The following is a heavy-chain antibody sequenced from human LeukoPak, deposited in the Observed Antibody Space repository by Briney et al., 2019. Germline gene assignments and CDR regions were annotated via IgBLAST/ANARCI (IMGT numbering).Heavy chain of an antibody. Sequence: QAGGSLRLSCAASGFTFSSYEMNWVRQAPGKGLEWVSYISSSGSTIYYADSVKGRFTISRDNAKNSLYLQMNSLRAEDTAVYYCARDGGPRFGELLYPKAWFYYYYYYMDVWGKGTTVTISS. D-gene: IGHD3-10*01. J-gene: IGHJ6*03. CDR1: GFTFSSYE. V-gene: IGHV3-48*03. CDR2: ISSSGSTI. CDR3: ARDGGPRFGELLYPKAWFYYYYYYMDV.